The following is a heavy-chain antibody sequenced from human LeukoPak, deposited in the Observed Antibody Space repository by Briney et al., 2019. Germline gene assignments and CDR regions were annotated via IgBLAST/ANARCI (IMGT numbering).Heavy chain of an antibody. CDR3: ANDYRSGSFHDF. J-gene: IGHJ4*02. D-gene: IGHD3-10*01. Sequence: GGSLRLSCAASGFAFSSYAMSGVRQPPGKGLECVSVISRRDDYTYYADSVKGRFTISRDNSKNTLYLQMNTLRAEDTAVYYCANDYRSGSFHDFWGQGTLVTVSS. V-gene: IGHV3-23*01. CDR2: ISRRDDYT. CDR1: GFAFSSYA.